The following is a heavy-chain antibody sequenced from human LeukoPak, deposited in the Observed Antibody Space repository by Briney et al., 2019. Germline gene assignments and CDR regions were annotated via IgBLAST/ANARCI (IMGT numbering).Heavy chain of an antibody. D-gene: IGHD3-10*01. CDR3: ARLRGVGTSGWRRWGF. Sequence: PSQTLSLTCTVSGASFNSDDQYWNWIRQTPGKGLEWIWTIHPSGMLYNNPSLESRVTMSRDTSKNQFSLNLNSVTAADSAVFYCARLRGVGTSGWRRWGFWGPGILVTVST. J-gene: IGHJ4*02. CDR1: GASFNSDDQY. CDR2: IHPSGML. V-gene: IGHV4-31*03.